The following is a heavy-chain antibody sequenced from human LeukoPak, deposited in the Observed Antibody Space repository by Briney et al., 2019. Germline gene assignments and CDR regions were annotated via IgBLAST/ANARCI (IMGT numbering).Heavy chain of an antibody. CDR1: GGSFSGYY. CDR2: ITYSGST. Sequence: SETLSLTCAVYGGSFSGYYWSWIRQPPGKGLEWIGEITYSGSTNYNSSLKSRVTISVDTSKNQFSLKLNSVTAADTAVYYCARVGLYSSSWLTAMYYFDYWGQGTLVTVSS. J-gene: IGHJ4*02. CDR3: ARVGLYSSSWLTAMYYFDY. D-gene: IGHD6-13*01. V-gene: IGHV4-34*01.